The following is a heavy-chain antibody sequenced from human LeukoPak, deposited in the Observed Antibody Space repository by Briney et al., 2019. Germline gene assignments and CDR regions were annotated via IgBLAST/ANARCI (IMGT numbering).Heavy chain of an antibody. CDR1: GYTFTSYG. J-gene: IGHJ5*02. D-gene: IGHD1-7*01. CDR3: ARLPLELSRFDP. CDR2: ISAYNGNT. V-gene: IGHV1-18*01. Sequence: ASVKVSCKASGYTFTSYGISWVRQAPGQGLEWMGWISAYNGNTNYAQKLQGRVTMTTDTSTNTAYMELRSLRSDDTAVYYCARLPLELSRFDPWGQGTLVTVSS.